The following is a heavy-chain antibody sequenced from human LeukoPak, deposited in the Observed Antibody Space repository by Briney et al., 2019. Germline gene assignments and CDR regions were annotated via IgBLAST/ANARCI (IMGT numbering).Heavy chain of an antibody. D-gene: IGHD3-9*01. CDR2: INAGNGNT. J-gene: IGHJ4*02. Sequence: GASVKVSCKSSGYTFTTYAIHWVGQAPGQRLDCMGWINAGNGNTKYSQNFQGRVTIARDTSASTAYMELSSLRSEDTAVYYCAREHDVLTGYSLDYWGQGTLVTVSS. V-gene: IGHV1-3*01. CDR3: AREHDVLTGYSLDY. CDR1: GYTFTTYA.